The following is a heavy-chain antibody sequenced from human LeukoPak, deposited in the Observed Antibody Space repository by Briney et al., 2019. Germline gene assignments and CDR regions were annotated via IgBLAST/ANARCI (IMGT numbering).Heavy chain of an antibody. V-gene: IGHV3-74*01. D-gene: IGHD3-10*01. Sequence: YPGGSLRLPCAASGFTFSSYWMHWVRQAPGKGLVWVSRINSDGSSTSYADSVKGRFTISRDNAKNTLYLQMNSLRAEDTAVYYCARETYYYGSAHDYWGQGTLVTVSS. CDR1: GFTFSSYW. CDR2: INSDGSST. CDR3: ARETYYYGSAHDY. J-gene: IGHJ4*02.